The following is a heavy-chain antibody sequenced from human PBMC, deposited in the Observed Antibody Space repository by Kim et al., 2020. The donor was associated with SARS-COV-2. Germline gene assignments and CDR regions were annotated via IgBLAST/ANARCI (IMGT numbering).Heavy chain of an antibody. J-gene: IGHJ6*02. CDR1: GGSVSSGSYY. CDR2: IYYSGST. D-gene: IGHD6-19*01. CDR3: ARDKGPSIAVAGTMRTYGMDV. Sequence: SETLSLTCTVSGGSVSSGSYYWSWIRQPPGKGLEWIGYIYYSGSTNYNPSLKSRVTISVDTSKNQFSLKLSSVTAADTAVYYCARDKGPSIAVAGTMRTYGMDVWGQGTTVTVSS. V-gene: IGHV4-61*01.